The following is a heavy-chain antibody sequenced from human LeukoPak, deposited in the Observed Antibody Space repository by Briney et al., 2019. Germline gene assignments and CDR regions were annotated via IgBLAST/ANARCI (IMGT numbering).Heavy chain of an antibody. D-gene: IGHD2-2*01. V-gene: IGHV1-18*01. CDR2: ISAYNGNT. J-gene: IGHJ4*02. Sequence: ASVKVSCKASGYTFTSYGISWVRQAPGQGLEWMGWISAYNGNTNYAQKLQGRVTMTTDTSTSTAYMELRSLRSDDTAVYYCARDVPYCSSTSCYLKPFDYWGQGTLVTVSS. CDR3: ARDVPYCSSTSCYLKPFDY. CDR1: GYTFTSYG.